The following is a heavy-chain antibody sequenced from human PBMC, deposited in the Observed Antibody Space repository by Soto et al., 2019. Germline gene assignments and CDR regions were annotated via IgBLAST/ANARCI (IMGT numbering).Heavy chain of an antibody. Sequence: GASVKVSCKASGYTFTSYYMHWVRQAPGQGLEWMGIINPSGGSTSYAQKFQGRVTMTRDTSTSTVYMELSSLRSEDTAAYYCVWGLVPGIAATVTGHWGQGLLVTLSS. CDR2: INPSGGST. CDR1: GYTFTSYY. D-gene: IGHD6-13*01. J-gene: IGHJ4*02. V-gene: IGHV1-46*01. CDR3: VWGLVPGIAATVTGH.